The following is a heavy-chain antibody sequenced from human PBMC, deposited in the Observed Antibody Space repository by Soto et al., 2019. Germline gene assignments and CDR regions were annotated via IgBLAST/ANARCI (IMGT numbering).Heavy chain of an antibody. Sequence: QVPLVQSGAEVKKPGASVKVSCKASGYTFTSYGISWVRQAPGQGLEWMGWISAYNGNTNYAQKLQGRVTMTTDTSTSTAYMELRSLRSDDTAVYYCARVIRIAVAGVPVGDYWGQGTLVTVSS. V-gene: IGHV1-18*01. CDR1: GYTFTSYG. D-gene: IGHD6-19*01. J-gene: IGHJ4*02. CDR2: ISAYNGNT. CDR3: ARVIRIAVAGVPVGDY.